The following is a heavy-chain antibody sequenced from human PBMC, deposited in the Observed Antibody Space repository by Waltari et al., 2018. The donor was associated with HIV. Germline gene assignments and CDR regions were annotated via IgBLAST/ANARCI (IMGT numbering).Heavy chain of an antibody. J-gene: IGHJ4*02. V-gene: IGHV3-15*01. CDR2: IKSKLDVGTT. CDR3: TAYNPVVVLYD. CDR1: GFPFSNAW. Sequence: EVQLVESGGGLVKPGGSLRLTCAASGFPFSNAWMSWVRQAPGKGREWVGRIKSKLDVGTTDYAAPVKGRFIISRDDSKNTLYLQMNSLKTEDTALYYCTAYNPVVVLYDWGQGTLVTVSS. D-gene: IGHD3-22*01.